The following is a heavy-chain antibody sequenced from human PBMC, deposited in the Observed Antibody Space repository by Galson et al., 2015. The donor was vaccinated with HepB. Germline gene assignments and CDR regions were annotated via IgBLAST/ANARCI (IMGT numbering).Heavy chain of an antibody. Sequence: SLRLSCAASGFTFSSYAMHWVRQAPGKGLEWVAVISYDGSNKYYADSVKGRFTISRDNSKNTLYLQMNSLRAEDTAVYYCARDSSSWSILYGMDVWGQGTTVTVSS. V-gene: IGHV3-30-3*01. CDR3: ARDSSSWSILYGMDV. J-gene: IGHJ6*02. D-gene: IGHD6-13*01. CDR2: ISYDGSNK. CDR1: GFTFSSYA.